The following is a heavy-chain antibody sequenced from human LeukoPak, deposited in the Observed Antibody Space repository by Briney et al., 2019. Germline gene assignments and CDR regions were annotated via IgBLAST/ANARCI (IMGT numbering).Heavy chain of an antibody. V-gene: IGHV4-4*07. J-gene: IGHJ2*01. CDR1: GGSISSYY. D-gene: IGHD3-22*01. CDR3: AGTYYYDSSGYYSFDL. Sequence: SETLSLTCTVSGGSISSYYWSWIRQPAGKGLEWIGRIYTSGSTNYNPSLKSRVTMSVDTSKNQFSLKLSSVTAADTAVYYCAGTYYYDSSGYYSFDLWGRGTLVTVSS. CDR2: IYTSGST.